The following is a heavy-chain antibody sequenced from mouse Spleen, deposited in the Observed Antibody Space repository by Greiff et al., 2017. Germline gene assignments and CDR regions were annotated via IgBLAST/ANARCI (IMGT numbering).Heavy chain of an antibody. V-gene: IGHV1-76*01. CDR2: IYPGSGNT. J-gene: IGHJ2*01. Sequence: QVQLKQSGAELVRPGASVKLSCKASGYTFTDYYINWVKQRPGQGLEWIARIYPGSGNTYYNEKFKGKATLTAEKSSSTAYMQLSSLTSEDSAVYFCARGGPPYGNHDYWGQGTTLTVSS. CDR3: ARGGPPYGNHDY. D-gene: IGHD2-1*01. CDR1: GYTFTDYY.